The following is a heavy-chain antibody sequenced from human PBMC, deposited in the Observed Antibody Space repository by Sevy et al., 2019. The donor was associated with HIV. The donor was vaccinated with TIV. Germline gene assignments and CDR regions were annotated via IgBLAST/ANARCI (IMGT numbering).Heavy chain of an antibody. D-gene: IGHD2-8*01. Sequence: GGSLRLSCAASGFTFSSYAMHWVRQAPGKGLEWVAVISYDGSNKYYADSVKGRFTISRDNSKNTLYLQMNSLRAEDTAVYYCARDLGRGGVAEVYGAFDIWGQGRMVTVSS. J-gene: IGHJ3*02. CDR3: ARDLGRGGVAEVYGAFDI. CDR1: GFTFSSYA. CDR2: ISYDGSNK. V-gene: IGHV3-30-3*01.